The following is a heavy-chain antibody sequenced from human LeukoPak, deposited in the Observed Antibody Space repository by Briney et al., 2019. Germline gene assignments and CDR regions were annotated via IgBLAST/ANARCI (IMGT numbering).Heavy chain of an antibody. CDR2: INQDGSVK. CDR3: TRDFVF. D-gene: IGHD3-3*01. V-gene: IGHV3-7*01. Sequence: GGSLRLSCAASGFAFSTYWMDWVRQAPGKGLEWVGNINQDGSVKHHVDSVRGRFTISRDSARNSVYLQMSALRVEDTAVYYCTRDFVFWGQGSLVTASS. J-gene: IGHJ4*02. CDR1: GFAFSTYW.